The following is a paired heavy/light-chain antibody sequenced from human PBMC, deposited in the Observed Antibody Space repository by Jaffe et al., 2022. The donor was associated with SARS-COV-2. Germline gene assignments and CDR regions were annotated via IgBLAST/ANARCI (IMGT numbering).Light chain of an antibody. Sequence: QSALTQFRSVSGSPGQSITISCTGTSTDVGGYNFVSWYQKQPGKAPKLLIYDVTKRPSGVPDRFSGSKSGNTASLTISGLQTEDEGDYYCCSYAGSYTVIFGGGTEVTVL. CDR2: DVT. CDR3: CSYAGSYTVI. V-gene: IGLV2-11*01. CDR1: STDVGGYNF. J-gene: IGLJ2*01.
Heavy chain of an antibody. CDR1: GFTFGDYA. CDR2: IRSEAYGGT. J-gene: IGHJ4*02. CDR3: ARGRGYMLIAVFDF. V-gene: IGHV3-49*03. D-gene: IGHD6-25*01. Sequence: EVQVVESGGGLVQPGSSLRLSCTASGFTFGDYAMSWFRQAPGKGLEWVGFIRSEAYGGTEYVESVKGRFIISRDDSKSIAYLEMNSLKTEDTAVYYCARGRGYMLIAVFDFGGQGTHVTVSS.